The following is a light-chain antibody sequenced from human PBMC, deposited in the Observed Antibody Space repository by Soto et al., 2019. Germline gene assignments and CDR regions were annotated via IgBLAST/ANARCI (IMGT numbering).Light chain of an antibody. Sequence: NFMLTQPHSVSESPGKTVTISCTRSSGSIANNHVQWYQQRPGSAPTTVISENKERPSGVPDRFSGSIDISSNSASLTISGLKTEDEADYYCQSYDSSNSYVIFGGGTKLTVL. CDR1: SGSIANNH. CDR2: ENK. V-gene: IGLV6-57*04. J-gene: IGLJ2*01. CDR3: QSYDSSNSYVI.